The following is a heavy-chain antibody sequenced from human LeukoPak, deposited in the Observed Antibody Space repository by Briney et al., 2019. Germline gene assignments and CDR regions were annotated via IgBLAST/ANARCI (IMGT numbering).Heavy chain of an antibody. D-gene: IGHD2-15*01. CDR2: ISSSSSYI. CDR3: AREAVVVVAAYDY. CDR1: GFTFSSYS. V-gene: IGHV3-21*01. J-gene: IGHJ4*02. Sequence: GGSLRLSCAASGFTFSSYSMNWVRQAPGKGLEWVSSISSSSSYIYYADSVKGRFTISRDNAKNSLYLQMNSLRAEDTAVYYCAREAVVVVAAYDYWGQGTLVTVSS.